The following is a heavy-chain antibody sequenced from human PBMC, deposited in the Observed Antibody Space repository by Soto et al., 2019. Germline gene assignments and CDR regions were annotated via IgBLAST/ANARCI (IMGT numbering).Heavy chain of an antibody. D-gene: IGHD3-16*02. Sequence: QVQLVQSGAEVKKPGASVKVSCKASGYTFTSYAMHWVRQAPGQRLEWMGWINAGNGNTKYSQKFQGRVTITRDTSASTAYMELSSLRSEDTAVYYCARDRRSSQAGGVIVSWFDPWGQGTLVTVSS. CDR3: ARDRRSSQAGGVIVSWFDP. CDR2: INAGNGNT. CDR1: GYTFTSYA. J-gene: IGHJ5*02. V-gene: IGHV1-3*01.